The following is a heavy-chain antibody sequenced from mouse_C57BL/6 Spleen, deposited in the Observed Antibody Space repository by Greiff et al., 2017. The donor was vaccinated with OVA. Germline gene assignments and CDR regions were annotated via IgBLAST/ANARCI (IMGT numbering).Heavy chain of an antibody. Sequence: DVLLVESGGGLVKPGGSLKLSCAASGFTFSDYGMHWVRQAPEKGLEWVAYISSGSSTIYYADTVKGRFTISRDKAKNTLFLQMTSLRSEDTAMYYCARGGSSYGDFDYWGQGTTLTVSS. CDR1: GFTFSDYG. J-gene: IGHJ2*01. D-gene: IGHD1-1*01. CDR2: ISSGSSTI. V-gene: IGHV5-17*01. CDR3: ARGGSSYGDFDY.